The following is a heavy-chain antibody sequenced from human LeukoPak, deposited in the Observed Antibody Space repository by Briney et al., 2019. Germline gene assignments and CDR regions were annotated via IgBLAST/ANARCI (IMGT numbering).Heavy chain of an antibody. D-gene: IGHD4-17*01. Sequence: GGSLRLSCAASGFTFSSYSMNWVRQAPGKGLEWVSYISSSSSTIYYADPVKGRFIISRNNAKNSLYLQMNSLRAEDTAVYYCAKGSYGDSPYWYFNLWGRGTLVTVSS. J-gene: IGHJ2*01. CDR3: AKGSYGDSPYWYFNL. CDR1: GFTFSSYS. V-gene: IGHV3-48*01. CDR2: ISSSSSTI.